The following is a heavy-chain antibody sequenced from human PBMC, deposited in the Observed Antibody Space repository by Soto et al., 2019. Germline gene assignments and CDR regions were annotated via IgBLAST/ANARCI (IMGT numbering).Heavy chain of an antibody. CDR1: GDSVSSSSGA. D-gene: IGHD4-4*01. V-gene: IGHV6-1*01. J-gene: IGHJ4*02. CDR3: ASNACNFVTSRDC. Sequence: SQTLSLTCVVSGDSVSSSSGAWIWIRQSPSRGLEWLGRTYYRSQFYHDYAISVRGRISINPDTTRNQFSLQLNSVTPEDTAVYYGASNACNFVTSRDCWAQGTLVTVSS. CDR2: TYYRSQFYH.